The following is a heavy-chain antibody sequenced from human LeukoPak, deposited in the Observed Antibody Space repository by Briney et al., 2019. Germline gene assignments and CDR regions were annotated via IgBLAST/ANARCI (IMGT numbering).Heavy chain of an antibody. CDR3: ARDIALGATTGLDY. D-gene: IGHD1-26*01. V-gene: IGHV1-24*01. J-gene: IGHJ4*02. Sequence: ASVKVSCKVSGYTLTELSMHWVRQAPGKGLEWMGGFDPEDGETIYAQKFQGRVTMTTDTSTSTAYMELRSLRSDDTAVYYCARDIALGATTGLDYWGQGTLVTVSS. CDR1: GYTLTELS. CDR2: FDPEDGET.